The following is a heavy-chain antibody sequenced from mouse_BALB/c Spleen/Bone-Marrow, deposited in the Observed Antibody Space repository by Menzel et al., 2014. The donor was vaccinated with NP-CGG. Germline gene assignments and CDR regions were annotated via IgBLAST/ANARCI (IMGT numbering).Heavy chain of an antibody. V-gene: IGHV5-17*02. CDR2: VSTGSTII. CDR1: GFTFSNFX. CDR3: ARSHFYGNYFDY. J-gene: IGHJ2*01. Sequence: EVKLMESGGGLVQPGGSRKLSCAASGFTFSNFXMXWFRQSPEKXXEWVAFVSTGSTIIYYADTVKGRFTISRDNPENALFLQMTSLRSEDTAIYYCARSHFYGNYFDYWGQGTTLTVSS. D-gene: IGHD2-1*01.